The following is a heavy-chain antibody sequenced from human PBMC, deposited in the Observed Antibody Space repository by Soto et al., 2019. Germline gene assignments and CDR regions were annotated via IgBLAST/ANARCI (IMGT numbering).Heavy chain of an antibody. V-gene: IGHV1-69*08. CDR1: GGTFSSYT. CDR2: IIPILGIA. J-gene: IGHJ4*02. CDR3: AREYSGYGGGY. D-gene: IGHD5-12*01. Sequence: QVQLVQSGAEVKKPGSSVKVSCKASGGTFSSYTISWVRQAPGQGLEWMGRIIPILGIANYAQKFQGRVTITADKSTSTADMELSSLRSEDTAVYYCAREYSGYGGGYGGQGTLVTVSS.